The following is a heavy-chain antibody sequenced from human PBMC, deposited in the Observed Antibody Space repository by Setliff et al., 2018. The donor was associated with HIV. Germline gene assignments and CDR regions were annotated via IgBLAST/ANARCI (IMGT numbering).Heavy chain of an antibody. D-gene: IGHD6-19*01. J-gene: IGHJ4*02. Sequence: SETLSLTCAVYGGSFSGYYWTWIRQPPGKGLEWIGEINHSGSTSYNPSLMSRVTISVDTSKDQFSLQLTSVTAADTAVYYCARRYSSGWYGRYYFDYWGQGTLVTVSS. CDR1: GGSFSGYY. CDR2: INHSGST. CDR3: ARRYSSGWYGRYYFDY. V-gene: IGHV4-34*01.